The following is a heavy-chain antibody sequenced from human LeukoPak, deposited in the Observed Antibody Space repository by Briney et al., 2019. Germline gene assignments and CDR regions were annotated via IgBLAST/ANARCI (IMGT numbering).Heavy chain of an antibody. CDR1: GFTFSNAW. Sequence: GGSLRLSCAASGFTFSNAWMSWVRQAPGKGLEWVGRIKSKTDGGTTDYAAPVKGRFTISRDDSKNTLYLQMNSLKTEDTAVSYCTTGLLGFGETRWGQGTLVTVSS. CDR2: IKSKTDGGTT. V-gene: IGHV3-15*01. D-gene: IGHD3-10*01. J-gene: IGHJ4*02. CDR3: TTGLLGFGETR.